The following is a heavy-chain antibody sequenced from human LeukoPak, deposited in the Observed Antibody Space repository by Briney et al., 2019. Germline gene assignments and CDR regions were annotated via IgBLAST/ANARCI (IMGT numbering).Heavy chain of an antibody. CDR3: AKDRLCGGDCYWYYYYYMDV. V-gene: IGHV3-23*01. CDR2: ISGSGGST. D-gene: IGHD2-21*01. J-gene: IGHJ6*03. CDR1: GFTFSSYA. Sequence: GGSLRLSRAASGFTFSSYAMSWVRQAPGKGLEWVSAISGSGGSTYYADSVKGRFTISRDNSKNTLYLQMNSLRAEDTAVYYCAKDRLCGGDCYWYYYYYMDVWGKGTTVTVSS.